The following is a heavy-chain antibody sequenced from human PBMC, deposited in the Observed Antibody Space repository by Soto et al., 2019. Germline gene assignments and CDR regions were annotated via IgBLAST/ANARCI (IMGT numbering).Heavy chain of an antibody. V-gene: IGHV3-23*01. D-gene: IGHD6-6*01. J-gene: IGHJ6*03. CDR3: ARRARPDFYYMDV. CDR2: ISGSGGST. Sequence: GGSLRLSCAASGFTFSSYAMSWVRQAPGKGLEWVSAISGSGGSTYYADSVKGRFTISGDNSKNTVYLQMGSLRPEDMAVYYCARRARPDFYYMDVWGKGTTVTVSS. CDR1: GFTFSSYA.